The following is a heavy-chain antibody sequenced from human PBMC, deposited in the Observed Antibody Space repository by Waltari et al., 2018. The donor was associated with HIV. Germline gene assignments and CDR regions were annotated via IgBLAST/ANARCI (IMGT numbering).Heavy chain of an antibody. CDR3: ARDTLNLYFGLDV. J-gene: IGHJ6*02. V-gene: IGHV3-48*02. Sequence: EVQLVESGGGLVQPGRSLRLSCAASGFTFSDYAMNWVRQAQGKGLEWISYISSSNSNIKYADSVKGRFTISRDNTKSSLDLHMNNLRDEDTAVYYCARDTLNLYFGLDVWGQGTTVTVSS. CDR1: GFTFSDYA. CDR2: ISSSNSNI.